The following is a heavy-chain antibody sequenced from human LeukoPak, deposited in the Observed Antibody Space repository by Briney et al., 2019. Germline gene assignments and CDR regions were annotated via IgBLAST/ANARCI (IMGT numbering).Heavy chain of an antibody. CDR3: AKAGTTGVHHWFDP. Sequence: PSETLSLTCVVSGYSISNDYYWGWIRQPPGKGLEWIGNIYHSGGSYYNPSLKSRVTILIDTSKNQFSLKLSSVTAADTAVYYCAKAGTTGVHHWFDPWGQGNLVTVSS. V-gene: IGHV4-38-2*01. CDR1: GYSISNDYY. D-gene: IGHD1-1*01. CDR2: IYHSGGS. J-gene: IGHJ5*02.